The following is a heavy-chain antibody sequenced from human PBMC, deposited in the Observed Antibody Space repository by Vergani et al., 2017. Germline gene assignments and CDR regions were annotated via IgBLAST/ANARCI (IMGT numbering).Heavy chain of an antibody. Sequence: QVQLVESGGGFVKPGGSLRLSCGASGFTLSDYYINWIRQAPGKGLEWVSYISDSGTTIYYADSVKGRFTISRDNAKNSLYLQMNSLRAEDTAVYYCARDSGPFDYWGQGTLVTVSS. D-gene: IGHD6-19*01. J-gene: IGHJ4*02. CDR1: GFTLSDYY. V-gene: IGHV3-11*04. CDR3: ARDSGPFDY. CDR2: ISDSGTTI.